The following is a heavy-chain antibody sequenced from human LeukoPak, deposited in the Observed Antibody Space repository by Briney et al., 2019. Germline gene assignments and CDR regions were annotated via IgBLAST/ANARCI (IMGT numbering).Heavy chain of an antibody. Sequence: PGGSLRLSCAASGFTFSSYWMHWVRQAPGKGLVWVSRISDGSSTNYADSVKGRFTISRDNAKNTLYLQMNSLRAEDTAVYYCAELGITMIGGVWGKGTTVTISS. CDR3: AELGITMIGGV. V-gene: IGHV3-74*01. CDR2: ISDGSST. CDR1: GFTFSSYW. J-gene: IGHJ6*04. D-gene: IGHD3-10*02.